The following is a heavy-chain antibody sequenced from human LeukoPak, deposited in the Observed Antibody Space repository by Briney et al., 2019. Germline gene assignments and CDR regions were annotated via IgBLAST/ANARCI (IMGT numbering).Heavy chain of an antibody. CDR1: GFTFSSFG. CDR3: AKDLPDYGDYIEGY. Sequence: GGSLRLSCAASGFTFSSFGMSWVRQAPGKGLEWVSTISGSGSIIDYADSVKGRFTFSRDNSRNMVYLQMNSLRAEDTAVYYCAKDLPDYGDYIEGYWGQGTLVTISS. D-gene: IGHD4-17*01. J-gene: IGHJ4*02. CDR2: ISGSGSII. V-gene: IGHV3-23*01.